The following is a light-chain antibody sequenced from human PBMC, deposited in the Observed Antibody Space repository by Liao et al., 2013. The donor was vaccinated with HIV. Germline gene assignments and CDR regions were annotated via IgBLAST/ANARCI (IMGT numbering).Light chain of an antibody. V-gene: IGLV3-1*01. CDR3: QAWDSNTAYV. J-gene: IGLJ1*01. Sequence: SYELTQPPSVSVSPGQTASITCSGHKLGNKYASWYQQKPGQSPVLVIFQDTKRPSGIPERFSGSNSGNTATLTISGTQPMDEADYYCQAWDSNTAYVFGTGTKVSVL. CDR1: KLGNKY. CDR2: QDT.